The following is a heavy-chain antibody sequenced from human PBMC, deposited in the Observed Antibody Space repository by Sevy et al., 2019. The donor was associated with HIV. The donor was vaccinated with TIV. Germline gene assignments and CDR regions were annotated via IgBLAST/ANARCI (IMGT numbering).Heavy chain of an antibody. V-gene: IGHV4-4*07. CDR1: GGSISSYY. J-gene: IGHJ4*02. CDR2: IYTSGST. Sequence: SETLSLTCTVSGGSISSYYWSWIRQPAGKGLEWIGRIYTSGSTNYNPSLKSRVTMSVDTSKNQFSLKLSSVTAAETAGYYCARGGAYCSGGSCSDTIDYWGQGTLVTVSS. CDR3: ARGGAYCSGGSCSDTIDY. D-gene: IGHD2-15*01.